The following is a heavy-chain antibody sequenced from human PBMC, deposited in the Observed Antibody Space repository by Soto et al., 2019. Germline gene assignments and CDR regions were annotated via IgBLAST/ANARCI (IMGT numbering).Heavy chain of an antibody. Sequence: TSETLSLTCAVYGGSFSGYYWSWIRQPPGKGLEWIGEINHSGSTNYNPSLKSRVTISVETSKNQFSLKLSSVTAADTAVYYCARGKDYYDSSGYYEDWFDPWGQGTLVTVSS. CDR2: INHSGST. CDR1: GGSFSGYY. J-gene: IGHJ5*02. CDR3: ARGKDYYDSSGYYEDWFDP. D-gene: IGHD3-22*01. V-gene: IGHV4-34*01.